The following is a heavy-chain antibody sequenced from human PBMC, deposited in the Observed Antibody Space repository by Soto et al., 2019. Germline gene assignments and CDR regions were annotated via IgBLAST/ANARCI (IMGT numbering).Heavy chain of an antibody. CDR3: ARGQQLNY. J-gene: IGHJ4*02. D-gene: IGHD6-13*01. V-gene: IGHV3-11*05. CDR2: INPTSDYT. CDR1: GFTFIDYY. Sequence: QVQLVESGGGLVKPGGSLRLSCAASGFTFIDYYMSRIRQAPGKGLEWVSYINPTSDYTNYAGSVKGRFTISRDNANSLLYLQMKSLRADDTAIYYCARGQQLNYWGQGTLVTVSS.